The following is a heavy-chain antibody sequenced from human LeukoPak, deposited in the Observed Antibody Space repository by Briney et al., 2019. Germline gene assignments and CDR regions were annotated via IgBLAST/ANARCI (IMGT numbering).Heavy chain of an antibody. CDR3: ARGRSVRFLEWSPPYYYYYMDV. D-gene: IGHD3-3*01. V-gene: IGHV4-39*01. CDR1: GGSISSSNFY. Sequence: PSETLSLTCTVSGGSISSSNFYWDWVRQPPGKGLEWIGNIYYSGSTDYNPSLKSRVTMSVDTSKNQFSLKVSSVTAADTAVYYCARGRSVRFLEWSPPYYYYYMDVWGKGTTVTVSS. CDR2: IYYSGST. J-gene: IGHJ6*03.